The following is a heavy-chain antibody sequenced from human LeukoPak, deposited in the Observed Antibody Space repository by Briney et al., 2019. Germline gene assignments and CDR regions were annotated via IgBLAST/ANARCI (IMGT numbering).Heavy chain of an antibody. D-gene: IGHD6-19*01. Sequence: IPSETLSLTCTVSGGSIRSDSYYWSWIRQPAGKGLEWIGRIYTSGSTNYNPSLKSRVTISVDTSRNQFSLKVNSVTAADTAVYYCARGAQWRSYYHGMNVWGQGTTVTGSS. V-gene: IGHV4-61*02. J-gene: IGHJ6*02. CDR2: IYTSGST. CDR1: GGSIRSDSYY. CDR3: ARGAQWRSYYHGMNV.